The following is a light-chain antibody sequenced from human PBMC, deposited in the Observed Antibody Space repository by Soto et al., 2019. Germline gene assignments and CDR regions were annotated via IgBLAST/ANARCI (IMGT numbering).Light chain of an antibody. CDR3: QQFDDVPLS. CDR2: DAS. CDR1: QDINNY. Sequence: IQMTQSPSSLSASVGDRVTITCQASQDINNYLNWYQQKPGKAPKLLIYDASNLETGVPSRFSGSGSGTEFTFTISSLQPEDLATYFCQQFDDVPLSFGPGTTVEIK. J-gene: IGKJ3*01. V-gene: IGKV1-33*01.